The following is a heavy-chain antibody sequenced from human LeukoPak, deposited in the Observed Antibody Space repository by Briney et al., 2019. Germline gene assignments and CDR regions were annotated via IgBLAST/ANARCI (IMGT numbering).Heavy chain of an antibody. CDR2: ISSGGST. CDR1: GFTVSSNY. Sequence: GGSLRLSCAASGFTVSSNYMSWVRQAPGKGLEWVSIISSGGSTYYADSVKGRFTISRDNSKNTLYLQMNSLRAEDTAVYYCARIWPYYDSSGYYDHDAFDIWGQGTMVTVSS. V-gene: IGHV3-66*01. J-gene: IGHJ3*02. CDR3: ARIWPYYDSSGYYDHDAFDI. D-gene: IGHD3-22*01.